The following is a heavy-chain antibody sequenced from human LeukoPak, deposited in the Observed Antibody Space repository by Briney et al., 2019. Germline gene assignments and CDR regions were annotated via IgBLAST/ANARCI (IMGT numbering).Heavy chain of an antibody. CDR1: GYTFTSNG. V-gene: IGHV1-18*01. D-gene: IGHD2-2*01. CDR3: AREGYCSSPSCYAGGDYYYYGMDV. Sequence: ASVKVSCKASGYTFTSNGVSWVRQAPGQGLEWMGWISAYNGKTHFAPKFQGRLTMTTDTSTSTAYMELRSLRSDDTAVYYCAREGYCSSPSCYAGGDYYYYGMDVWGQGTTVTVSS. J-gene: IGHJ6*02. CDR2: ISAYNGKT.